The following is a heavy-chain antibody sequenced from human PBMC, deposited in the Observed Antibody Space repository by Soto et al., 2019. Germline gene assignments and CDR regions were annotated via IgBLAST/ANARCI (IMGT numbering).Heavy chain of an antibody. D-gene: IGHD3-10*01. Sequence: GASVKVSCKASGYTFTGYYMHWVRQAPGQGLEWMGWINPNSGGTNYAQKFQGRVTMTRDTSISTAYMELSRLRSDGTAVYYCARVRITMVRGVIITPPGWFDPWGQGTLVTVSS. J-gene: IGHJ5*02. CDR2: INPNSGGT. CDR1: GYTFTGYY. CDR3: ARVRITMVRGVIITPPGWFDP. V-gene: IGHV1-2*02.